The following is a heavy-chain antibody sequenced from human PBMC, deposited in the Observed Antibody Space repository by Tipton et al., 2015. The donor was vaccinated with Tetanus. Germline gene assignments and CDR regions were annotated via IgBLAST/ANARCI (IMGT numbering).Heavy chain of an antibody. D-gene: IGHD4-11*01. CDR2: IYYSGTS. V-gene: IGHV4-30-4*01. J-gene: IGHJ4*02. Sequence: TLSLTCSVSGGSIKIENYYWSWIRLSPGKGLEWIGYIYYSGTSYYNPSLRSRLSISVDTSKNPFSLNLRSVTAADTAVYYRARTTSTVTTRYFVYWGQGALVTVSS. CDR1: GGSIKIENYY. CDR3: ARTTSTVTTRYFVY.